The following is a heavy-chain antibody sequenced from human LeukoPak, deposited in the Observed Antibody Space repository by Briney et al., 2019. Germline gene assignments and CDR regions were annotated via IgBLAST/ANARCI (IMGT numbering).Heavy chain of an antibody. CDR2: IYYSGST. CDR1: GDSISSYY. Sequence: SETLSLXCTVSGDSISSYYWSWIRQPPGKGLEWIGYIYYSGSTNYNPSLKSRVTISIDTSKNQFSLKLSSVTAADTAVYYCAREAPRYYDFWSGMRYYMDVWGKGTTVTVSS. J-gene: IGHJ6*03. D-gene: IGHD3-3*01. V-gene: IGHV4-59*01. CDR3: AREAPRYYDFWSGMRYYMDV.